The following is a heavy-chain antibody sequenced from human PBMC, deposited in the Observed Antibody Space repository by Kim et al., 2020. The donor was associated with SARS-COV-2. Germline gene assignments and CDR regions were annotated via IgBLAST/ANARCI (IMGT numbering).Heavy chain of an antibody. Sequence: YNPSLKIRVRISVDTSRTQFSLKLSSVTAADTAVYYCARHGVGWLQLVDYWGQGTLVTVSS. V-gene: IGHV4-59*08. CDR3: ARHGVGWLQLVDY. J-gene: IGHJ4*02. D-gene: IGHD5-12*01.